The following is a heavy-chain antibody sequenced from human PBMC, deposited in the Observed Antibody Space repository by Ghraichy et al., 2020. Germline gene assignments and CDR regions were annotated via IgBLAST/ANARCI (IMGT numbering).Heavy chain of an antibody. CDR1: GFTFSSYG. CDR2: IWYDGSNK. D-gene: IGHD3-22*01. V-gene: IGHV3-33*01. J-gene: IGHJ4*02. CDR3: ARDTHYYDSSGYYYTANYFDY. Sequence: GALRLSCAASGFTFSSYGMHWVRQAPGKGLEWVAVIWYDGSNKYYADSVKGRFTISRDNSKNTLYLQMNSLRAKDTAVYYCARDTHYYDSSGYYYTANYFDYWGQGTLVTVSS.